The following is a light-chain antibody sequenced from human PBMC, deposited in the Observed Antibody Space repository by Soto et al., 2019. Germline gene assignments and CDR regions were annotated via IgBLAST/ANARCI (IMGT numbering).Light chain of an antibody. Sequence: DIQMTQSPSSLPASLGDRVTITCRASQTISDFLNWYQHKPGKAPKLLIYAASSLQGGVPSRFSGSGSGTNFTLTISGLQSEDLATYFCQQSFSTPRTFGQGTKVDIK. V-gene: IGKV1-39*01. J-gene: IGKJ1*01. CDR3: QQSFSTPRT. CDR2: AAS. CDR1: QTISDF.